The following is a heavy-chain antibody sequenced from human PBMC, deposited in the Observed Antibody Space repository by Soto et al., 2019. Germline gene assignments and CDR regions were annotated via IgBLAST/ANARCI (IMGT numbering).Heavy chain of an antibody. Sequence: QVQLVQSGAEVKKPGASVKVSCKASGITSTTYAIHWVHQDPGQGLEWMGWINTGNGNTRYSQRSLGRVFLTTDTSASTASIDLSSLTSEDTAFYYWARAISGYVTWGEGTRITVSS. CDR3: ARAISGYVT. CDR2: INTGNGNT. D-gene: IGHD5-12*01. J-gene: IGHJ5*02. V-gene: IGHV1-3*04. CDR1: GITSTTYA.